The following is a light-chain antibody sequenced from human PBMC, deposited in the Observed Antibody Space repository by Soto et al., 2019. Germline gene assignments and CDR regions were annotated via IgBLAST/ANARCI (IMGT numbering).Light chain of an antibody. V-gene: IGKV1-33*01. J-gene: IGKJ5*01. CDR1: QTIDAY. CDR3: QQYDILPIT. CDR2: AAS. Sequence: DLQMTQSPFSMFASLGDGVAIXXRTSQTIDAYLTFHQEKPGIAPKVXLYAASNLEIGVPSRFSGSGSGTHFTFTISSLQTEDIGTYYCQQYDILPITFGRGTRLEIK.